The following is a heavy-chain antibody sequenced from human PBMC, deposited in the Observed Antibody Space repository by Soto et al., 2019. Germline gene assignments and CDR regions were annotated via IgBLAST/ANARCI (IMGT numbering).Heavy chain of an antibody. J-gene: IGHJ6*02. Sequence: SVKVSCKASGGTFSSYASTWVRQAPGQGLEWMGGIIPIFGTANYAQKFQGRVTITADESTSTAYMELSSLRSEDTAVYYCARLRQWLVQEYGMDVWGQGTTVTVSS. D-gene: IGHD6-19*01. V-gene: IGHV1-69*13. CDR3: ARLRQWLVQEYGMDV. CDR2: IIPIFGTA. CDR1: GGTFSSYA.